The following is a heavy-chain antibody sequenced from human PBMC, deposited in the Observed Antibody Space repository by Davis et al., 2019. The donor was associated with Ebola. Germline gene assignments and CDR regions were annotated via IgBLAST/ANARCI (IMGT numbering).Heavy chain of an antibody. J-gene: IGHJ5*02. V-gene: IGHV4-34*01. D-gene: IGHD3-3*01. CDR2: INHSGST. CDR1: GGSFSGYY. Sequence: MPSETLSLTCAVYGGSFSGYYWSWIRQPPGKGLEWIGEINHSGSTNYNPSLKSRVTISVDTSKNQFSLKLSSVTAADTAVYYCARHREDFWSGPLNWFDPWGQGTPVTVSS. CDR3: ARHREDFWSGPLNWFDP.